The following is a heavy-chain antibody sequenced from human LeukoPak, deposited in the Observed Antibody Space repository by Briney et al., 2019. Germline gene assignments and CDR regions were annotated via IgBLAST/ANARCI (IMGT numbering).Heavy chain of an antibody. CDR3: ARGDSSGWYGDYYYYYGMDV. V-gene: IGHV1-46*01. CDR1: GYTFTSYY. J-gene: IGHJ6*02. D-gene: IGHD6-19*01. CDR2: INPSGGST. Sequence: ASVKVSCKASGYTFTSYYMHWVRQAPGQGLEWMGIINPSGGSTSYAQKFQGRVTMTRDTSTSTVYMELSSLRSEDTAVYYCARGDSSGWYGDYYYYYGMDVWGQGTTVTVSS.